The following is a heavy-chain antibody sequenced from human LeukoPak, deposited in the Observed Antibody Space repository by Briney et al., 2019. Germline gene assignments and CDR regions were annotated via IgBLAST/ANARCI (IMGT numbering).Heavy chain of an antibody. CDR1: GFTFSSYA. Sequence: PGGSLRLSCAASGFTFSSYAMSWVRQAPGKGLEWVSAIGGSGGSTYYADSVKGRFTISRDNSKNTLYLQMNSLRAEDTAVYYCAKGWGPPSIAVAGTGFDYWGQGTLVPVSS. J-gene: IGHJ4*02. CDR3: AKGWGPPSIAVAGTGFDY. D-gene: IGHD6-19*01. V-gene: IGHV3-23*01. CDR2: IGGSGGST.